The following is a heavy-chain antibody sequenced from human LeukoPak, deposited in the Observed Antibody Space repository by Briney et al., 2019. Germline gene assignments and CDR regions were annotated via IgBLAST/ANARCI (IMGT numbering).Heavy chain of an antibody. V-gene: IGHV3-21*01. J-gene: IGHJ5*02. CDR1: GFTFSSYS. D-gene: IGHD3-22*01. Sequence: GGSLRLSCAASGFTFSSYSMNWVRQAPGKGLEWVSSISSSSSYIYYADSVKGRFTISRDNAKNSLYLQMNSLRAEDTAVYYCTKLRIKDYYDSSGSISWFDPWGQGTLVTVSS. CDR3: TKLRIKDYYDSSGSISWFDP. CDR2: ISSSSSYI.